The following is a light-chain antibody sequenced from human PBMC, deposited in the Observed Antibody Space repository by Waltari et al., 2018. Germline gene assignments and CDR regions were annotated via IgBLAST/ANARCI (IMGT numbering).Light chain of an antibody. V-gene: IGKV1-39*01. CDR1: QTILNF. J-gene: IGKJ4*01. Sequence: DIQMTQSPPSLSASVGDTVTISCRASQTILNFLNWYQNKPGKAPKLLIYAASTLQSGVPSRFSGSGSGTDFALTITSLQPEDFATYYCQQSHLTPTFGGGTKVQI. CDR2: AAS. CDR3: QQSHLTPT.